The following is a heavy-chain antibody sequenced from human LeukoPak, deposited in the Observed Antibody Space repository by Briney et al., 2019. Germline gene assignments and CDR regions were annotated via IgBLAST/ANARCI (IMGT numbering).Heavy chain of an antibody. CDR2: IRSKIYGGTP. CDR1: GFTFGDYA. J-gene: IGHJ4*02. V-gene: IGHV3-49*04. CDR3: TRDQTPYY. Sequence: TGGSLRLSCTTSGFTFGDYALTWVCQAPGKGLEWVGFIRSKIYGGTPEYAASVKGRFTISRDDSKGIAYLQMNSLKTEDTAVYYCTRDQTPYYWGQGTLVTVSS.